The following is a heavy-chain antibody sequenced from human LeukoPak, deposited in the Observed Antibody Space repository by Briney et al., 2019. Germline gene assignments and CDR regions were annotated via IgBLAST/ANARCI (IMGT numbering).Heavy chain of an antibody. D-gene: IGHD3-10*01. J-gene: IGHJ4*02. CDR3: ARENYYGSGSYYNRVEFDY. Sequence: SETLSLTCAVYGGSFSGYYWSWIRQPPGKGLEWIGEINHSGSTNYNPSLRSRVTISVDTSKNQFSLKLSSVTAADTAVYFCARENYYGSGSYYNRVEFDYWGQGTLVTVSS. CDR2: INHSGST. V-gene: IGHV4-34*01. CDR1: GGSFSGYY.